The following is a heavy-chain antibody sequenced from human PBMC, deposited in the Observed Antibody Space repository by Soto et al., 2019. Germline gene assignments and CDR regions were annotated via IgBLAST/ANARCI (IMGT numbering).Heavy chain of an antibody. CDR1: GDSLNNYY. CDR3: ARSSGWDFDY. Sequence: PSETLSLTCTVSGDSLNNYYWTWVRQPPGKSLEWIGYIYYSGSTNYNPSLKSQVTISVDTSKNQFSLNLISVTAADTAVYYCARSSGWDFDYWGQGTLVTVSS. CDR2: IYYSGST. V-gene: IGHV4-59*01. D-gene: IGHD6-19*01. J-gene: IGHJ4*02.